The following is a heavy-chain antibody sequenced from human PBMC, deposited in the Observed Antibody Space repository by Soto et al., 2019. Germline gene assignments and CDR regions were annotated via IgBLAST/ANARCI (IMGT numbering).Heavy chain of an antibody. CDR3: ARRNDFWSGDAFDI. CDR2: IYYSGST. CDR1: GGSISSSSYY. D-gene: IGHD3-3*01. V-gene: IGHV4-39*01. J-gene: IGHJ3*02. Sequence: ETLSLTCTVSGGSISSSSYYWGWIRQPPGKGLEWIGSIYYSGSTYYNPSLKSRVTISVDTSKNQFSLKLSSVTAADTAVYYCARRNDFWSGDAFDIWGQGTMVTVSS.